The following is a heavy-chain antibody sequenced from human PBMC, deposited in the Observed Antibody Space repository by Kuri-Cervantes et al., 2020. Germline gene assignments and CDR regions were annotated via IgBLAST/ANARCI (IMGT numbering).Heavy chain of an antibody. CDR1: GYTFTSYA. CDR2: ISAYNGNT. V-gene: IGHV1-18*01. D-gene: IGHD3-22*01. CDR3: AGDESPNYYDSSGYPFDP. Sequence: ASVKVSCKASGYTFTSYAMHWVRQAPGQRLEWMGWISAYNGNTNYAQKLQGRVTMTTDTSTSTAYMELRSLRSDDTAVYYCAGDESPNYYDSSGYPFDPWGQGALVTVSS. J-gene: IGHJ5*02.